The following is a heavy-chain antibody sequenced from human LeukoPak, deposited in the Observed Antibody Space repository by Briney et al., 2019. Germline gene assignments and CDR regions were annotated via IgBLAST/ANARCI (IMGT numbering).Heavy chain of an antibody. Sequence: GGFLRLSCAASGFTFSSYSMNWVRQAPRKGLEWVSFISIGSDNIAYADSVRGRFTISRDNAKNSLYLEMSSLRDEDTAVYYCAPDFNRGGRDHYWGQGTLVTVSS. J-gene: IGHJ4*02. CDR3: APDFNRGGRDHY. CDR1: GFTFSSYS. V-gene: IGHV3-48*02. CDR2: ISIGSDNI. D-gene: IGHD2-15*01.